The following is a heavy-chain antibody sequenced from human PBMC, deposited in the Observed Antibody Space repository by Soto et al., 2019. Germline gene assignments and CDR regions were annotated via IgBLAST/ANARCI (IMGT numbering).Heavy chain of an antibody. D-gene: IGHD3-16*01. CDR2: ISYDGSNK. Sequence: QVQLVESGGGVVQPGRSLRLSCAASGFTFSSYAMHWVRQAPGKGLEWVAVISYDGSNKYYADSVKGRFTISRDNSKNTLYLQMNSLRAEDTAVYYCARDWGSGTNYYYYGMDVWGQGTTVTVSS. V-gene: IGHV3-30-3*01. CDR3: ARDWGSGTNYYYYGMDV. CDR1: GFTFSSYA. J-gene: IGHJ6*02.